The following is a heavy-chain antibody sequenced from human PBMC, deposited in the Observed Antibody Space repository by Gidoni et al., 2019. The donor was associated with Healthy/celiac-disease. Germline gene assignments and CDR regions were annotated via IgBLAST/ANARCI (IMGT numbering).Heavy chain of an antibody. Sequence: QVQLVQSGAEVTKPRSSVKVSCKASGGTFSSYAISWVRQAPGQGLEWMGGIIPIFGTANYAQKFQGRVTITADESTSTAYMELSSLRSEDTAVYYCASVRGYSYGSAPFYYYYGMDVWGQGTTVTVSS. CDR2: IIPIFGTA. V-gene: IGHV1-69*01. CDR1: GGTFSSYA. J-gene: IGHJ6*02. D-gene: IGHD5-18*01. CDR3: ASVRGYSYGSAPFYYYYGMDV.